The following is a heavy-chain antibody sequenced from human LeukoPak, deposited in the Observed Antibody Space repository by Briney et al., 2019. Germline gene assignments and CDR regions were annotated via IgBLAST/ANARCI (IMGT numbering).Heavy chain of an antibody. D-gene: IGHD3-22*01. CDR2: IYYSGSS. V-gene: IGHV4-59*01. CDR1: GGSLSPYY. Sequence: SETLSLTCTVSGGSLSPYYWSWLRQPPGKGLEWIGYIYYSGSSNSNPSLKSRVTISVDTSKNQFSLKLTSVTAADTAVYYCARASDYYDSSGYSPTYFFDFWGQGTLVTVSS. J-gene: IGHJ4*02. CDR3: ARASDYYDSSGYSPTYFFDF.